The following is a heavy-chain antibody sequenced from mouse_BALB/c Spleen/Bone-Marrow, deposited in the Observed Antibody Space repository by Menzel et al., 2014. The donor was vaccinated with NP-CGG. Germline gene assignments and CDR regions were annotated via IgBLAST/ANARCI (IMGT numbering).Heavy chain of an antibody. CDR3: ARGGWLRAMDY. J-gene: IGHJ4*01. Sequence: EVHLVESGPELVKPGASVKMSCKASGYTFASYVMHWVKQKPGQGLEWIGYINPYNDGTKYNEKFEGKATLTSDKSSSTAYMELSSLTSEDSAVYYCARGGWLRAMDYWGQGISVTVSS. D-gene: IGHD2-2*01. CDR2: INPYNDGT. CDR1: GYTFASYV. V-gene: IGHV1-14*01.